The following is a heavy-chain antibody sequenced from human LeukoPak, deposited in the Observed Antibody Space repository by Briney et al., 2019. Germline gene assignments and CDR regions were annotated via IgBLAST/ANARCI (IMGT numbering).Heavy chain of an antibody. CDR2: IYYSGST. D-gene: IGHD3-10*01. Sequence: KPSETLSLTCTASGGPISSYYWSWIRQPPGKGGAWVGYIYYSGSTNYNPPLTSRVTISVDTSKNQFSLKLRSVTAADTAVYYCARCPTGVRGVRDYGMDVWGQGTTVTVSS. CDR1: GGPISSYY. V-gene: IGHV4-59*01. CDR3: ARCPTGVRGVRDYGMDV. J-gene: IGHJ6*02.